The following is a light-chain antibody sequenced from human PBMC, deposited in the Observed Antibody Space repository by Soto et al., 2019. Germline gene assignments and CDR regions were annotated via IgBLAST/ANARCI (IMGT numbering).Light chain of an antibody. Sequence: ETVLTQSPGTLSLSPGERATLSCRASQSISSTHLAWYQQKSGQAPRLLIYGASSRATGIPDRFSGSGSGTDFTLTITRLEPEDFAVYYCQQYNNWPPSLTFGGGTKVEIK. CDR1: QSISSTH. CDR3: QQYNNWPPSLT. J-gene: IGKJ4*01. CDR2: GAS. V-gene: IGKV3-20*01.